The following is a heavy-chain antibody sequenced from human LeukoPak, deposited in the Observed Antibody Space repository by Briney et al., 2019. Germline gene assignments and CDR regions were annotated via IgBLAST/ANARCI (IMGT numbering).Heavy chain of an antibody. J-gene: IGHJ6*03. V-gene: IGHV4-4*02. Sequence: SETLSLTCAVSGGSISSSNWWSWVRQPPGKGLEWIGEIYHSGSTYYNPSLKSRVTISVDRSKNQFSLKLSSVTAADTAVYYCARGLVGAWHYYYYMDVWGKGTTVTVSS. CDR2: IYHSGST. D-gene: IGHD6-19*01. CDR3: ARGLVGAWHYYYYMDV. CDR1: GGSISSSNW.